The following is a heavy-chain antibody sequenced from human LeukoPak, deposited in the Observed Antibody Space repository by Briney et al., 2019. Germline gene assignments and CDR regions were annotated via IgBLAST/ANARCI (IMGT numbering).Heavy chain of an antibody. CDR1: GFIFSNYA. Sequence: GGSLRLSCAASGFIFSNYAMHWVRQAPGKGLEWVAVISYDGSNKYYADSVKGRFTISRDNAKNTLYLQMNSLRAGDTAVYYCASTPNGVAAIYFDYWGQGTLSPSPQ. V-gene: IGHV3-30*04. CDR3: ASTPNGVAAIYFDY. J-gene: IGHJ4*02. D-gene: IGHD2-15*01. CDR2: ISYDGSNK.